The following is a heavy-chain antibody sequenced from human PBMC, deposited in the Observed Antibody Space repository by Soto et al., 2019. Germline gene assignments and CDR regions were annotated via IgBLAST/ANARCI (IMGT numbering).Heavy chain of an antibody. CDR3: AKDAEYSSIYYDAFDI. J-gene: IGHJ3*02. D-gene: IGHD6-13*01. V-gene: IGHV3-23*01. CDR2: ISGSGGST. CDR1: GFTFSSYA. Sequence: EVQLLESGGGLVQPGGSLRLSCAASGFTFSSYAMSWVRQAPGKGLEWVSAISGSGGSTYYADSVKGRFTISRDNSKNTRYLQMNSLRAEDTAVYYCAKDAEYSSIYYDAFDIWGQGTMVTVSS.